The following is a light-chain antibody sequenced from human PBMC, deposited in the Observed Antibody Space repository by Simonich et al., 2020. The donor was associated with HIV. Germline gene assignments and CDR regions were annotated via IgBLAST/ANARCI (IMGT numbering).Light chain of an antibody. CDR3: QQRSNWPPSLT. Sequence: EIVLTQSPATLSLSPGERAALSCRASQSVSSILAWYQQKPAQAPRLLIYDASKRATGIPARFSGSGSGTDFTLTISSLEPEDFAVYYCQQRSNWPPSLTFGGGTKVEIK. V-gene: IGKV3-11*01. CDR2: DAS. CDR1: QSVSSI. J-gene: IGKJ4*01.